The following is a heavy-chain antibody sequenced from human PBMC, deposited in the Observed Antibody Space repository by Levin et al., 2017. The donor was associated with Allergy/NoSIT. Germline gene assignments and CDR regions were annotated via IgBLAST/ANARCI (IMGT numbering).Heavy chain of an antibody. CDR3: ARHGAMGIVVVINYYFDY. Sequence: SGGSLRLSCTVSGGSISSSSYYWGWIRQPPGKGLEWIGSIYYSGSTYYNPSLKSRVTISVDTSKNQFSLKLSSVTAADTAVYYCARHGAMGIVVVINYYFDYWGQGTLVTVSS. D-gene: IGHD3-22*01. CDR1: GGSISSSSYY. CDR2: IYYSGST. V-gene: IGHV4-39*01. J-gene: IGHJ4*02.